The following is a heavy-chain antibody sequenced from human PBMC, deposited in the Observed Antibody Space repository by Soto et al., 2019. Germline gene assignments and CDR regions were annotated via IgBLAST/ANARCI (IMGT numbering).Heavy chain of an antibody. CDR3: ARSSGGNPTRSEDDAFDI. CDR1: GGSISSGGYY. D-gene: IGHD2-15*01. CDR2: IYYSGST. V-gene: IGHV4-31*03. Sequence: QVQLQESGPGLVKPSQTLSLTCTVSGGSISSGGYYWSWIRQHPGKGLEWIGYIYYSGSTYYNPSLKSRVTISVDTAKNQCSLKRSSGTAADTAVYYCARSSGGNPTRSEDDAFDIWGQGTMVTVSS. J-gene: IGHJ3*02.